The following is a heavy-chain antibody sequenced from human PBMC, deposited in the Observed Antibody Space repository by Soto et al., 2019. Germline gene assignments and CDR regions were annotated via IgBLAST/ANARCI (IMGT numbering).Heavy chain of an antibody. Sequence: GGSLRLSCAASGFTFSSYALSWVRQAPGTGLEWVSAISGSGGSTYYADSVKGRFTISRDNSKNTLYLQMNSLRAEDTAVYYCGGDYRNYVLAYYGMDVWGQGTTVTVSS. CDR2: ISGSGGST. CDR3: GGDYRNYVLAYYGMDV. D-gene: IGHD4-4*01. CDR1: GFTFSSYA. J-gene: IGHJ6*02. V-gene: IGHV3-23*01.